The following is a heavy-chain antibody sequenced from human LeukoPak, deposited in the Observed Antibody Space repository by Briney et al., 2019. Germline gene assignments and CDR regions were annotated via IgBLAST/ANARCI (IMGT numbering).Heavy chain of an antibody. V-gene: IGHV4-59*12. CDR1: GGSISNKY. CDR3: ARDRNELLWFGELLGFDP. D-gene: IGHD3-10*01. CDR2: IYYSGST. J-gene: IGHJ5*02. Sequence: PSETLSLTCTVSGGSISNKYWSWIRQPPGKGLEWIGYIYYSGSTNYNPSLKSRVTMSVDTSKNQFSLKLSSVTAADTAVYYCARDRNELLWFGELLGFDPWGQGTLVTVSS.